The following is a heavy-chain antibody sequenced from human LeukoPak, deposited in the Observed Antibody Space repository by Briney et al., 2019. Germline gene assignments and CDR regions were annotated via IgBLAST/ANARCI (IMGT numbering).Heavy chain of an antibody. V-gene: IGHV1-2*02. CDR3: ARWTTCGGDCHILDY. D-gene: IGHD2-21*02. Sequence: ASVKVSCKASGYTFTDYYMHWVRQAPGQGLEWMGWINPNSGGTNYAQKFQDRVTMTRDTSISTGYVELSRLRSDDTAVYYCARWTTCGGDCHILDYWGQGILVTVSS. CDR2: INPNSGGT. CDR1: GYTFTDYY. J-gene: IGHJ4*02.